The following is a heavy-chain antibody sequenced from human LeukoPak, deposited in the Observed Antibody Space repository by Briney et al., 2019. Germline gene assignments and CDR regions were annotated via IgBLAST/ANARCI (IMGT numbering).Heavy chain of an antibody. CDR3: ARDRDYYDSSGYARRDAFDI. J-gene: IGHJ3*02. D-gene: IGHD3-22*01. V-gene: IGHV3-23*01. CDR1: GFTFSNFA. Sequence: GGSLRLSCAASGFTFSNFAMTWVRQAPGKGLEWVSTLGGSGGSTYYADSVKGRFTISRDNSKNTLFLQMNRLRAEDTALYHCARDRDYYDSSGYARRDAFDIWGQGTMVTVSS. CDR2: LGGSGGST.